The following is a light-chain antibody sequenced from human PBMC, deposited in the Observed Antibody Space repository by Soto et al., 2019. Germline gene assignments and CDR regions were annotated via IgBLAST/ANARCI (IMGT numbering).Light chain of an antibody. Sequence: EIVLTQSPGTLSLSPGERATLSCRASQSVSSSYLAWYQQKPGQAPRLLIYGASSRATGIPDRFSGSGSGTDVTLTISRLEPEDFAVYYCQQYGSSPVTFGKGTKADIK. CDR1: QSVSSSY. J-gene: IGKJ1*01. CDR3: QQYGSSPVT. CDR2: GAS. V-gene: IGKV3-20*01.